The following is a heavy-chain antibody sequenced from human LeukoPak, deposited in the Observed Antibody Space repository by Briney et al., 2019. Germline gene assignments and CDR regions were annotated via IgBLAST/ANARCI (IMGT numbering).Heavy chain of an antibody. J-gene: IGHJ4*02. D-gene: IGHD6-19*01. V-gene: IGHV3-30*18. Sequence: GGSLRLSCAASGFTFSSYGMHWVHQAPGKGLEWVAVISYDGSNKYYADSVKGRFTISRDNSKNTLYLQMNSLRAEDTAVYYCANTNSLGSGWYEVDYWGQGTLVTVSS. CDR2: ISYDGSNK. CDR3: ANTNSLGSGWYEVDY. CDR1: GFTFSSYG.